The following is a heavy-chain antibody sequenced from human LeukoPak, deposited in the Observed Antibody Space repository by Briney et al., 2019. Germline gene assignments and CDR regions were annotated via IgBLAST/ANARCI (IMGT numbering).Heavy chain of an antibody. J-gene: IGHJ4*02. CDR1: GFTFSKYS. Sequence: GGSLRLSCAASGFTFSKYSMNWVRQAPGKGLEWVSSISSSSSTIYYADSVKGRFTISRDNAKNSVYLQMNSLRAEDTAVYYCARVIALKYFDYWGQGTLVTVSS. D-gene: IGHD3-16*02. CDR3: ARVIALKYFDY. CDR2: ISSSSSTI. V-gene: IGHV3-48*01.